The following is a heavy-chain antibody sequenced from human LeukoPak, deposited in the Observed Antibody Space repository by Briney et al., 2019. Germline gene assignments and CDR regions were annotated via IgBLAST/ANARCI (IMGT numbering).Heavy chain of an antibody. CDR2: VFYSGST. CDR1: GDSIRNYY. Sequence: SETLSVTCTVSGDSIRNYYWSWIRQPPGKGLEWIGYVFYSGSTNYNPSLKSRVTISVDTSKNQFSLKLSSLTAADTAVYYCARLPYQGSSLDYWGQGTLVTVSS. J-gene: IGHJ4*02. CDR3: ARLPYQGSSLDY. V-gene: IGHV4-59*01.